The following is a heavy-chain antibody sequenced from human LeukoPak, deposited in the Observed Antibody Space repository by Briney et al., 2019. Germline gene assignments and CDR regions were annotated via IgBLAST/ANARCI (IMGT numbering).Heavy chain of an antibody. CDR3: ARGRGLDV. Sequence: PRGSLRLSCAASGFIVSANYMSWVRQNPGKGLEWVSIFYSGGATFYVDSVKGRFTISRDNSKNMLYLQMNSLRAEDTAVYYCARGRGLDVWGQGTTVTVSS. CDR1: GFIVSANY. CDR2: FYSGGAT. J-gene: IGHJ6*02. D-gene: IGHD2-15*01. V-gene: IGHV3-53*01.